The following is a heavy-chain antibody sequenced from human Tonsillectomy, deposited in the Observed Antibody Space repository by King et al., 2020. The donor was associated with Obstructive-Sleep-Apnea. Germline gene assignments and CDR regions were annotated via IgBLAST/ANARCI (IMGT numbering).Heavy chain of an antibody. CDR2: ISSTSSYT. J-gene: IGHJ4*02. V-gene: IGHV3-11*06. CDR3: ARQVGATLFDY. D-gene: IGHD1-26*01. CDR1: GFSFSDYY. Sequence: VQLVESGGGLVKPVGSLRLFCSASGFSFSDYYMSLIRLAPGKGLDLVSYISSTSSYTNYADSVKGRFTISRDNAKNSLYLQMNSLRAEDTAVYYCARQVGATLFDYWGQGTLVTVSS.